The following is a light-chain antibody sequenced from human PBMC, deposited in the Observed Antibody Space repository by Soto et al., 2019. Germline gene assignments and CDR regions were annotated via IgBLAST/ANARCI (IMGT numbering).Light chain of an antibody. CDR1: SSDVDDYNS. Sequence: QSVLTQPRSVSGSPGQSVTISCTGPSSDVDDYNSVSWYQQHPDKAPKFIIYDVSKRPSGVPDRFSGSKSGKTASLTISGLQAEDEGDYYCGSWDSSLSAYVFGTGTKVTVL. CDR2: DVS. J-gene: IGLJ1*01. V-gene: IGLV2-11*01. CDR3: GSWDSSLSAYV.